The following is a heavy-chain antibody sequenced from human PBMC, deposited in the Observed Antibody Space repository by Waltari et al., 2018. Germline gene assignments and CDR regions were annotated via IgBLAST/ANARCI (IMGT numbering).Heavy chain of an antibody. CDR1: GGSFSGYY. CDR3: AREGHPMGGYSGYDPPNWFDP. V-gene: IGHV4-34*01. J-gene: IGHJ5*02. D-gene: IGHD5-12*01. Sequence: QVQLQQWGAGLLKPSETLSLTCAVYGGSFSGYYWSWIRQPPGKGLEWIGEINHSGSTNYNPSLKSRVTRSVDTSKNQFSLKLSSVTAADTAVYYCAREGHPMGGYSGYDPPNWFDPWGQGTLVTVSS. CDR2: INHSGST.